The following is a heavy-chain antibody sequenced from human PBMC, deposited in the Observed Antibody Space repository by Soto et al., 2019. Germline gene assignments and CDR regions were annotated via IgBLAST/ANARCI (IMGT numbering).Heavy chain of an antibody. Sequence: SGPTLVNPTQTLTLTCTFSGFSLSTSGVGVGWIRQPPGKALEWLALIYWDDDKRYSPSLKSRLTITKDTSKNQVVLTMTNMDPVDTATYYCAHSLSGSGSFLDYYYYMDVRGKGTTVTVSS. CDR1: GFSLSTSGVG. D-gene: IGHD3-10*01. CDR3: AHSLSGSGSFLDYYYYMDV. CDR2: IYWDDDK. J-gene: IGHJ6*03. V-gene: IGHV2-5*02.